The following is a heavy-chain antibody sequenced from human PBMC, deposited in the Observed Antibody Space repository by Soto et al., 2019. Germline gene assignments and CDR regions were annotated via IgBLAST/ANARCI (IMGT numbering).Heavy chain of an antibody. D-gene: IGHD3-16*01. CDR2: ISRSGTSI. J-gene: IGHJ6*02. Sequence: GSLRLSCEASGFAFSNFGMNWVRQAPGKGLEWVSFISRSGTSIYNADSVKGRFFISRDNAKNSVFLHMSSLRAEDTAVYYCAREGDRINDGMDIWGHGTTVTVSS. V-gene: IGHV3-21*01. CDR3: AREGDRINDGMDI. CDR1: GFAFSNFG.